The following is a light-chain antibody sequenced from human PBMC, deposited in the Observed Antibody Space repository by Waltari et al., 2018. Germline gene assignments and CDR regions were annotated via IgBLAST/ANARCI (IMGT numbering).Light chain of an antibody. V-gene: IGLV2-8*01. CDR1: SSDVGGYNY. CDR3: SSYAGSNNLL. CDR2: EVN. J-gene: IGLJ2*01. Sequence: QSALTQPPSASGSPGQSVTISCTGTSSDVGGYNYVSWYQQHPGKAPKVMIYEVNKRPSVVPDLSSGSTSGNTAALTVAGLQAEDEADYYRSSYAGSNNLLFGGGTKLTVL.